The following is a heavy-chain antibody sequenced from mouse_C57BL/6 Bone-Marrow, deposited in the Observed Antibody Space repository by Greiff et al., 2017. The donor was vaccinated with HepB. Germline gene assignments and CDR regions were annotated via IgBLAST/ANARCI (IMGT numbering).Heavy chain of an antibody. CDR1: GYTFTDYE. CDR3: TRGRSDSYGSSSLFFED. Sequence: VQLQQSGAELVRPGASVTLSCKASGYTFTDYEMHWVTQTPVQGLEWIGAIDPETGGTAYNQMFKGKAILTADKSSSTAYMDLRSLTSEDSAVYCCTRGRSDSYGSSSLFFEDWGQGTTLTVSS. CDR2: IDPETGGT. D-gene: IGHD1-1*01. V-gene: IGHV1-15*01. J-gene: IGHJ2*01.